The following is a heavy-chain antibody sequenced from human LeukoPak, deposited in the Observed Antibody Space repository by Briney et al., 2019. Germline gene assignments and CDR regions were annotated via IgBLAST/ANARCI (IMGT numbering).Heavy chain of an antibody. CDR3: GRDPNGDYVGAFEF. D-gene: IGHD4-17*01. CDR2: SSSGGSNT. Sequence: GGFLRLSCAASGFTFSEYALVWVRQAPGEGLEWVSASSSGGSNTLYADAVKGRFTISRDNSKNTLYLQMDSLRAEDTAVYFCGRDPNGDYVGAFEFWGHGTMVTVSS. CDR1: GFTFSEYA. J-gene: IGHJ3*01. V-gene: IGHV3-23*05.